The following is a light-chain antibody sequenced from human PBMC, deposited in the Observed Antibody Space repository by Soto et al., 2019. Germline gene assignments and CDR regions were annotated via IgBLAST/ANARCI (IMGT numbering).Light chain of an antibody. CDR3: KSYAGSNTYV. CDR2: EVV. CDR1: KSDIGVYDF. Sequence: QSALTQPPSASGSPGQSVTISCTGTKSDIGVYDFVSWYQHHPGKAPRLIIYEVVQRPSGVPDRFSGSKPGNTASLTVSGLQAADEADYFCKSYAGSNTYVFGSGTKVTVL. J-gene: IGLJ1*01. V-gene: IGLV2-8*01.